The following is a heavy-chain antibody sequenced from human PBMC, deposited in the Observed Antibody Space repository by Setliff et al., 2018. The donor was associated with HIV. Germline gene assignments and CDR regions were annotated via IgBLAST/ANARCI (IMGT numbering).Heavy chain of an antibody. CDR2: TYDDGTT. CDR1: GFTVSSVY. CDR3: AKDHLVVVPADNDWFDP. J-gene: IGHJ5*02. D-gene: IGHD2-2*01. V-gene: IGHV3-53*01. Sequence: PEGSLRLSCAASGFTVSSVYMRWVRQAPGKGLEWVSVTYDDGTTYYADSVKGRFIVSRDDSKNTPFLEMSSLRAEDTAVYYCAKDHLVVVPADNDWFDPWGQGTLVTVSS.